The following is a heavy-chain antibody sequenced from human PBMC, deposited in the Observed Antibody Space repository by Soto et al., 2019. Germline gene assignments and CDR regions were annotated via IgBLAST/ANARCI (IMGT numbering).Heavy chain of an antibody. CDR3: AAGTGRTDFDY. CDR1: GFAFSNAW. J-gene: IGHJ4*02. CDR2: IIARTDGGTT. Sequence: EVQLVESGGGLIQPGGSLRLSCGASGFAFSNAWMNWVRQAPGKGLEWVGRIIARTDGGTTEYTAPVKDRFILSRDDSKNTLYLQMNSLKTEDTGVYYCAAGTGRTDFDYWGQGTLVTVSS. D-gene: IGHD2-2*01. V-gene: IGHV3-15*01.